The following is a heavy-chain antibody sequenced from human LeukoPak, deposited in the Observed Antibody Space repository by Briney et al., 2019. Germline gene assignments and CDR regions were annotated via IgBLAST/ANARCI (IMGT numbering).Heavy chain of an antibody. CDR3: ARDAPGYCSGGSCYRGDY. V-gene: IGHV1-18*01. J-gene: IGHJ4*02. Sequence: ASVKVSCKASGYTFTSYGISWVRQAPGQGLEWMGWISAYNGNTNYAQKLQGRVTMTTDTSTSTAYMELRSLRSDDTAVYYCARDAPGYCSGGSCYRGDYWGQGTLVTVSS. CDR2: ISAYNGNT. D-gene: IGHD2-15*01. CDR1: GYTFTSYG.